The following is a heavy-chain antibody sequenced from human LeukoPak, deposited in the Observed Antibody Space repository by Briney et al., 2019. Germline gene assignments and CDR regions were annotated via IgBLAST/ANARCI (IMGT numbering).Heavy chain of an antibody. CDR1: GGSISSSNW. CDR2: IYHSGST. D-gene: IGHD3-10*01. CDR3: ARGPPLLWFGELSKRAYYYYYYYMDV. J-gene: IGHJ6*03. V-gene: IGHV4-4*02. Sequence: SGTLSLTCAVSGGSISSSNWWSWVRQPPGKGLEWIGEIYHSGSTNYNPSLKSRVTISVDKSKNQFSLKLSSVTAADTAVYYCARGPPLLWFGELSKRAYYYYYYYMDVWGKGTTVTVSS.